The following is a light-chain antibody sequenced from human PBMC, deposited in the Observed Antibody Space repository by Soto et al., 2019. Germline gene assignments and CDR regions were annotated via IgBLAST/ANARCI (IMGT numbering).Light chain of an antibody. CDR3: AAWDDSRSGHV. V-gene: IGLV1-47*01. CDR2: RNN. J-gene: IGLJ1*01. CDR1: SSNIGSNY. Sequence: QSVLTQPPSASGTPGQRVTISCSGSSSNIGSNYVYWYQQLPGTAPKLLIYRNNQRPSGVPDRLSGSNSGTSASLAISGLRSEDEAEYYCAAWDDSRSGHVFGTGTKLTVL.